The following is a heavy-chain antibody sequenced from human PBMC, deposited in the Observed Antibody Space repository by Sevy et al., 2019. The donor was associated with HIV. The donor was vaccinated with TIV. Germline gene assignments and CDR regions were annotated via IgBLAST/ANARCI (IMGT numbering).Heavy chain of an antibody. CDR1: GFTFSNAW. D-gene: IGHD3-22*01. Sequence: GGSLRLSCAASGFTFSNAWLNWVRQAPGKGLEWVGRIKSKTDGGTTDYAAPVKGRFTISRDDSKNTLYLQMNSLKTEDTAVYYYTTDPYYDDSTGFQPYFDYWGQGTLVTVSS. V-gene: IGHV3-15*07. CDR3: TTDPYYDDSTGFQPYFDY. J-gene: IGHJ4*02. CDR2: IKSKTDGGTT.